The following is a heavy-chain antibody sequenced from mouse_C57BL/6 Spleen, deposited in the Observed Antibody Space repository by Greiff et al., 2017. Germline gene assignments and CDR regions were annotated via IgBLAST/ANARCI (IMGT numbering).Heavy chain of an antibody. V-gene: IGHV1-52*01. Sequence: VQLQQPGAELVRPGSSVKLSCKASGYTFTSYWMHWVKQRPIQGLEWIGNIDPSDSETHYNQKFKDKATLTVDKSSSTAYMQLSSLTSEDSAVYYCARWAVVASYYFDYWGQGTTLTVSS. CDR1: GYTFTSYW. CDR2: IDPSDSET. D-gene: IGHD1-1*01. J-gene: IGHJ2*01. CDR3: ARWAVVASYYFDY.